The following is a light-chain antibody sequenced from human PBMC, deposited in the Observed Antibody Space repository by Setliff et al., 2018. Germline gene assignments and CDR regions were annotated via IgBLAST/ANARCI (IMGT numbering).Light chain of an antibody. CDR1: TSDIGAYNY. CDR2: DVS. V-gene: IGLV2-14*03. Sequence: QSVLTQPASVSGSPGQSITISCTGTTSDIGAYNYVSWYQQHPGKAPKLMIYDVSNRPSGVSDRFSGSKSGSTASLTISGLQAEDEADYFCSSYTSITTRIFGGGTKGTVL. J-gene: IGLJ2*01. CDR3: SSYTSITTRI.